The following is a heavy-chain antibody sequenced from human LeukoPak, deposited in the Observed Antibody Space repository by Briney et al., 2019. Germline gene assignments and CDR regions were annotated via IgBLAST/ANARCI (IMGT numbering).Heavy chain of an antibody. V-gene: IGHV1-69*13. CDR2: ITPMFGTA. D-gene: IGHD3-22*01. Sequence: SVKVSCKASGGTFSSYAISWVRQAPGQGLEWMGGITPMFGTANYAQKFQGRVTITADESTSTAYMELSSLRSEDTAVYYCVRDGSYYDSSGYYYLYWGQGTLVTVSS. J-gene: IGHJ4*02. CDR3: VRDGSYYDSSGYYYLY. CDR1: GGTFSSYA.